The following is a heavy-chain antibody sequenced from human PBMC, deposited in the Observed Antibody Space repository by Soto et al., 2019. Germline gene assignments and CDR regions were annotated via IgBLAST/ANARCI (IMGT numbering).Heavy chain of an antibody. CDR3: ARVDFGYSGYDSGWFDP. D-gene: IGHD5-12*01. J-gene: IGHJ5*02. V-gene: IGHV1-18*01. CDR1: GYTFTSYG. Sequence: ASVKVSCTASGYTFTSYGISWVRQAPGQGLEWMGWISAYNGNTNYAQKLQGRVTMTTDTSTSTAYMELRSLRSDDTAVYYCARVDFGYSGYDSGWFDPWGQGTLVTVSS. CDR2: ISAYNGNT.